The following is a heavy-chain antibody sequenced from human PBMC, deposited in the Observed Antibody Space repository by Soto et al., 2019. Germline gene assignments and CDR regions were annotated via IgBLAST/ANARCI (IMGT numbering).Heavy chain of an antibody. CDR1: GFTFSSYI. CDR3: ARVSNRANWFDP. Sequence: EMQLVESGGGLVQPGGSLRLSCAASGFTFSSYIMNWVRQAPGKGLEWVSYINSGGTTIYYADSVKGRFTISRDNAKNSLYLQMNRLRAEDTAVYYCARVSNRANWFDPWGQGTLVTVSS. J-gene: IGHJ5*02. V-gene: IGHV3-48*01. CDR2: INSGGTTI.